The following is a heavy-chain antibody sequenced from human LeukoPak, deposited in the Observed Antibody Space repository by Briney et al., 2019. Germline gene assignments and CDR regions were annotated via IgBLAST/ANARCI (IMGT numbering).Heavy chain of an antibody. D-gene: IGHD6-6*01. CDR2: INSDGSST. J-gene: IGHJ5*02. Sequence: GGSLRLSCAASGFTFSSYWMHWVRQAPGKGLVWVSRINSDGSSTSYADSVKGRFTISRDNAKNTLCLQMNSLGAEDTAVYYCARGSSKARAFDNWFDPWGQGTLVTVSS. V-gene: IGHV3-74*01. CDR3: ARGSSKARAFDNWFDP. CDR1: GFTFSSYW.